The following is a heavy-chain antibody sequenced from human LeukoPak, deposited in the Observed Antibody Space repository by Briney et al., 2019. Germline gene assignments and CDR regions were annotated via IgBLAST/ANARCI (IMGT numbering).Heavy chain of an antibody. D-gene: IGHD3-22*01. CDR2: IYTSGST. CDR3: ARDAVVIDAFDI. V-gene: IGHV4-61*02. Sequence: KSSQTLSLTCTVSGGSISSGSYYWSWIWQPAGKGLEWIGRIYTSGSTNYNPSLKSRVTISVDTSKNQFSLKLSSVTAADTAVYYCARDAVVIDAFDIWGQGTMVTVSS. CDR1: GGSISSGSYY. J-gene: IGHJ3*02.